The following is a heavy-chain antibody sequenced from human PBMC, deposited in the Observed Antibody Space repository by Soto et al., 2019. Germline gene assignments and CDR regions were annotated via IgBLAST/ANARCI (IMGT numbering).Heavy chain of an antibody. J-gene: IGHJ4*02. CDR3: ARVSYYYDSSGYDRKARYFDY. Sequence: LSLTCAVYGGSFSGYYWSWIRQPPGKGLEWIGEINHGGSTNYNPSLKSRVTISVDTSKNQFSLKLSSVTAADTAVYYCARVSYYYDSSGYDRKARYFDYRGQRTLVTVSS. CDR2: INHGGST. D-gene: IGHD3-22*01. CDR1: GGSFSGYY. V-gene: IGHV4-34*01.